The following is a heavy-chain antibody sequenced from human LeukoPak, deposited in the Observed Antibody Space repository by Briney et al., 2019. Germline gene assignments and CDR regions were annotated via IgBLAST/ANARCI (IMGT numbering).Heavy chain of an antibody. Sequence: PGGSLRLSCAASGFTFSSYGMHWVRQAPGKGLEWVAVIWYDGSNKYYADSVKGRFTISRDNSKNTLYLQMNSLRAEDTAVYYCAKDPRYYYGSGSYYHFDYWGQGTLVTVSS. CDR1: GFTFSSYG. J-gene: IGHJ4*02. CDR2: IWYDGSNK. CDR3: AKDPRYYYGSGSYYHFDY. D-gene: IGHD3-10*01. V-gene: IGHV3-33*06.